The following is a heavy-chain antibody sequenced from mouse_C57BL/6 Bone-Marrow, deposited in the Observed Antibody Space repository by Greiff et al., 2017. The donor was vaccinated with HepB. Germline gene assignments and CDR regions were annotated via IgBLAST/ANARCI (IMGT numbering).Heavy chain of an antibody. V-gene: IGHV1-55*01. Sequence: QVQLQQPGAELVKPGASVKMSCKASGYTFTSYWITWVKQRPGQGLEWIGDIYPGSGSTNYNEKFKSKATLTVDTSSSTAYMQRSSLTSEDSAVYYCAREDEGYAMDYWGQGTSVTVSS. J-gene: IGHJ4*01. CDR1: GYTFTSYW. CDR3: AREDEGYAMDY. CDR2: IYPGSGST.